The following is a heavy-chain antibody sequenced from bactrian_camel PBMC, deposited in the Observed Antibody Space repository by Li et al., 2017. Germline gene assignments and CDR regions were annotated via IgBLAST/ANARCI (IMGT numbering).Heavy chain of an antibody. CDR2: IVIRDGRT. CDR1: GYTSRSNC. V-gene: IGHV3S31*01. CDR3: AADLEPLSPLDHQWYSY. J-gene: IGHJ4*01. Sequence: DVQLVESGGGSVQAGGSLRLSCAVAGYTSRSNCLGWFRRTDEQEREGLAAIVIRDGRTYTADSVKGRFTISQDNAAKTLFLQMNDLKPEDTAMYYCAADLEPLSPLDHQWYSYWGRGTQVTVS. D-gene: IGHD2*01.